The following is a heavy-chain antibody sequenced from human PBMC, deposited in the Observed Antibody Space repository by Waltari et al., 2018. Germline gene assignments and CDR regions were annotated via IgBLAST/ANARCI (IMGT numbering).Heavy chain of an antibody. Sequence: QVQLQQSGPGLEQPSQTLSLPCAISGDSVSSNSSAWNWIRQSPSTGLEWLGRTYYRSKWYNDYAVSVKSRITINPDTSKNQFSLQLNSVTPEDTAVYYCAREGIAAAGNYYYYGMDVWGQGTTVTVSS. D-gene: IGHD6-13*01. J-gene: IGHJ6*02. CDR2: TYYRSKWYN. V-gene: IGHV6-1*01. CDR3: AREGIAAAGNYYYYGMDV. CDR1: GDSVSSNSSA.